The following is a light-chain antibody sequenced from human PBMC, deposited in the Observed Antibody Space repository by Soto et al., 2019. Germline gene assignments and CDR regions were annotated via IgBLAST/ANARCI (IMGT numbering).Light chain of an antibody. Sequence: DIQMTQSPSTLSASVGDRVTITCRASQSISSWLAWNQQKPGKAPKLLIYDASSLESGVPSRFSGSGSGTEFPLTISSLQPDDFATYYCQQYNSYWWTFGQGTKVDIK. V-gene: IGKV1-5*01. CDR2: DAS. CDR1: QSISSW. CDR3: QQYNSYWWT. J-gene: IGKJ1*01.